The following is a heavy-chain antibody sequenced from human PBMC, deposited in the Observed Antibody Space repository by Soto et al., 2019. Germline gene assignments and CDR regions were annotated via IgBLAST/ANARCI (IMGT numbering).Heavy chain of an antibody. J-gene: IGHJ3*01. CDR2: ISGSGGST. CDR1: GFTFSTYA. CDR3: AHPRGYGVFDAYDF. V-gene: IGHV3-23*01. D-gene: IGHD4-17*01. Sequence: PVGPLRLSCAASGFTFSTYAMSWVRQAPGKGLEWVSAISGSGGSTYSADSVNGRFTISRDNSINMLYLQMNSLTTEDTAVYYCAHPRGYGVFDAYDFWGQGAMVTVSS.